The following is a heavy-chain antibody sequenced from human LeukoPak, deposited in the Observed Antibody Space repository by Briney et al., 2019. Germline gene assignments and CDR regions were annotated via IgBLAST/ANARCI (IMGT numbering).Heavy chain of an antibody. Sequence: PGGSLRLSCAASGFTFSSYAMSWVRQAPGKGLEWVSSISSSSSYIYYADSVKGRFTISRDNAKNSLYLQMNSLRAEDTAVYYCARRGTAGIAAAGSDYWGQGTLVTVSS. CDR2: ISSSSSYI. CDR3: ARRGTAGIAAAGSDY. J-gene: IGHJ4*02. V-gene: IGHV3-21*01. D-gene: IGHD6-13*01. CDR1: GFTFSSYA.